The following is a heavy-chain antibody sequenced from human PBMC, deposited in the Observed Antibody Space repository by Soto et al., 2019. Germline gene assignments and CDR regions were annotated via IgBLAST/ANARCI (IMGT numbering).Heavy chain of an antibody. CDR2: ISSSGSTI. CDR3: ARSSYHPIVVVPAAIDY. Sequence: GRSLRLSCAASGFSFSDYYMSWIRQAPGKGLEWVSYISSSGSTIYYADSVKGRFTISRDNAKNSLYLQMNSLRAEDTAVYYCARSSYHPIVVVPAAIDYWGQGTLVTVSS. V-gene: IGHV3-11*01. CDR1: GFSFSDYY. D-gene: IGHD2-2*01. J-gene: IGHJ4*02.